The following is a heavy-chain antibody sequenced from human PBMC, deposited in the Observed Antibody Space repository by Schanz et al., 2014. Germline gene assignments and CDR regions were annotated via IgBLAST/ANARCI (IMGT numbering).Heavy chain of an antibody. CDR3: ARGGGPEDVVDI. CDR1: GGTFSSYT. Sequence: QLQLVQSGAEVKKPGSSVKVSCKLSGGTFSSYTISWMRQAPGQGLEWMGKIIPVLNIATYAQRFQDRVRITADKSTSTAYMELSSLRSDDTAVYYCARGGGPEDVVDIWGQGTILTVSS. J-gene: IGHJ3*02. D-gene: IGHD2-15*01. CDR2: IIPVLNIA. V-gene: IGHV1-69*02.